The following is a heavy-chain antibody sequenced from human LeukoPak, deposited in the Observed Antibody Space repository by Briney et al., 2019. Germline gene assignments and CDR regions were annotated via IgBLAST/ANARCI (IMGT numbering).Heavy chain of an antibody. CDR3: ARTYSSSWSYCDS. CDR1: GSTFTRYY. D-gene: IGHD6-13*01. V-gene: IGHV1-46*01. CDR2: INPSSGST. Sequence: GASVKVSCKASGSTFTRYYIHWVRQAPGQGLDWMGMINPSSGSTRFAQMFQDRVTMTGDTSTSAVYMELSSLTSEDTAMYYCARTYSSSWSYCDSWGQGTLVTVSS. J-gene: IGHJ4*02.